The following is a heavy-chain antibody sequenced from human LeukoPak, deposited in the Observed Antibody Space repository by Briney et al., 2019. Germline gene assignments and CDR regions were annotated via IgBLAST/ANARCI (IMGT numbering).Heavy chain of an antibody. Sequence: PGGSLRLSCAASGFTFSSYAMSGVRQAPGKGLEWVSAISSSGGSTYYADSVKGRFTISRDNSKNTLYLQMNSLRAEDTAVYFCAKPMATIKSFDYWGQGTLVTVSS. V-gene: IGHV3-23*01. D-gene: IGHD5-24*01. CDR2: ISSSGGST. J-gene: IGHJ4*02. CDR3: AKPMATIKSFDY. CDR1: GFTFSSYA.